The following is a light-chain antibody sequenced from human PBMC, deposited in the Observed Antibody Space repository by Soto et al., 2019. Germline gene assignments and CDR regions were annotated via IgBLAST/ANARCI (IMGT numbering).Light chain of an antibody. Sequence: QSALTQPRSVSGSPGQSVTISCTGTDSDVGGYKYVSWYQQHPGKAPKLIIYEVSSRPSGVSNRFSGSKSGNTASLTISGLQADDEADYHCGSFTGGITPYVFGTGTKLTVL. CDR1: DSDVGGYKY. V-gene: IGLV2-11*01. CDR3: GSFTGGITPYV. CDR2: EVS. J-gene: IGLJ1*01.